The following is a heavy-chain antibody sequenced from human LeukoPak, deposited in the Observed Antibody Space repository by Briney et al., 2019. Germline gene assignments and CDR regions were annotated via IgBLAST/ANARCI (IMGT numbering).Heavy chain of an antibody. J-gene: IGHJ4*02. CDR1: GFTFNTYG. Sequence: GGSLRLSCAASGFTFNTYGMHWVRQAPDKGLEWVAFIRYDGADKYYADSVKGRFTISRDNSKNTLYLQMNSLRVEDSAVYYCAKVLSNGGGYYLTDFWGQGTLVTVSS. V-gene: IGHV3-30*02. CDR2: IRYDGADK. D-gene: IGHD3-22*01. CDR3: AKVLSNGGGYYLTDF.